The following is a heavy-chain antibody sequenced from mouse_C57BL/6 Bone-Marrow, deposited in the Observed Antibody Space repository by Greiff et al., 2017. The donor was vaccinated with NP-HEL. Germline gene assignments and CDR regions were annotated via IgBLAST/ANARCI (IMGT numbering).Heavy chain of an antibody. J-gene: IGHJ4*01. D-gene: IGHD2-5*01. V-gene: IGHV1-55*01. CDR3: AYYSNYCYAMDY. CDR2: IYPGSGST. CDR1: GYTFTSYW. Sequence: QVQLQQPGAELVKPGASVKMSCKASGYTFTSYWITWVKQRPGQGLEWIGDIYPGSGSTNYNEKLKSKATLTVDTSSSTAYMQLSSLTSEDSSVYYCAYYSNYCYAMDYWGQGTSVTVSS.